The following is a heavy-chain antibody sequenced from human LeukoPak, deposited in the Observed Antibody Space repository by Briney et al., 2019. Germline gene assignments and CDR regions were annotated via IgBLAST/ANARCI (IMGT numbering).Heavy chain of an antibody. D-gene: IGHD5-24*01. Sequence: GGSLRLSCSASGFTFSDYAMNWVRQAPGKGLEYVSTISSNGDSTYYADSVKGRFTFSRDNSKNTLYLKMSSLRAEDTAVYYCVKCREGYNVLDYWGQGTLVTVSS. CDR2: ISSNGDST. V-gene: IGHV3-64D*06. CDR3: VKCREGYNVLDY. CDR1: GFTFSDYA. J-gene: IGHJ4*02.